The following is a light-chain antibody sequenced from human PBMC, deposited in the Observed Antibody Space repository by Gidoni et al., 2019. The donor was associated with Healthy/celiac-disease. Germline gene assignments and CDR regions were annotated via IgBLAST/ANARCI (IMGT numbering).Light chain of an antibody. CDR3: QQYNTWPPGT. V-gene: IGKV3-15*01. J-gene: IGKJ1*01. CDR2: GAS. Sequence: EIVMTQSPATLSVYPGERATLSCRASQSVSSNLAWYQQKPGQAPRLLIYGASTRATGIPARFSGSGSGTEFTLTISILQSEDFAVYSCQQYNTWPPGTFGQGTKVEIK. CDR1: QSVSSN.